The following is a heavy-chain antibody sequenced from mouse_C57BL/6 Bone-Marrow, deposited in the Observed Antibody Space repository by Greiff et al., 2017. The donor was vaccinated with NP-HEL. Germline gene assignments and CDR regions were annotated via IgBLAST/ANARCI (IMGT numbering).Heavy chain of an antibody. CDR3: DGYYCGSRGWYFDV. J-gene: IGHJ1*03. CDR2: IDPNSGGT. Sequence: QVQLQQSGADLVKPGASVKLSCKASGYTFTSYWMHWVKQRPGRGLEWIGRIDPNSGGTKFNEKFKTKATLTVDKPSSTAYMQLSSLTSEDSAVYDWDGYYCGSRGWYFDVWGTGTTVTVSS. CDR1: GYTFTSYW. D-gene: IGHD1-1*01. V-gene: IGHV1-72*01.